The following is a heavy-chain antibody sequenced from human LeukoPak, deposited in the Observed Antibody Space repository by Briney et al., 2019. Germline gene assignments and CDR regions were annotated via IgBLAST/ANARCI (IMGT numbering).Heavy chain of an antibody. Sequence: GGSLRLSCAASGFTFSSYVMHWVRQAPGKGLEWVAIISYDGSNEYYADSVKGRFTISRDNSKNTLYLQMNSLRAEDTAVYYCAKSNFTDSSGLYYFDYWGQGTLVTVSS. CDR2: ISYDGSNE. J-gene: IGHJ4*02. D-gene: IGHD3-22*01. V-gene: IGHV3-30*04. CDR3: AKSNFTDSSGLYYFDY. CDR1: GFTFSSYV.